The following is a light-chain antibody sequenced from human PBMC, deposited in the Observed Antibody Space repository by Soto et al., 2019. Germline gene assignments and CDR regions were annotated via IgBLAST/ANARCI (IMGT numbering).Light chain of an antibody. CDR2: DAV. Sequence: QAVVIQEPSLTVSPGGTVTLTCGSSTGAVTSGHYPYWVQQRSGQAPRTLIYDAVNRHSWTPARFSGSLLGGKAALTLSGAQPEDEGDYYCLLYYGGVVLFGGGTKLTVL. V-gene: IGLV7-46*01. CDR3: LLYYGGVVL. CDR1: TGAVTSGHY. J-gene: IGLJ2*01.